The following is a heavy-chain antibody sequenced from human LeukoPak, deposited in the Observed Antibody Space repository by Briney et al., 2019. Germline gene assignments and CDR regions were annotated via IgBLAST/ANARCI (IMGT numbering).Heavy chain of an antibody. D-gene: IGHD3-10*02. CDR3: ARDAVRGNWFDP. Sequence: TGGSLRLSCAASGFTFSSYSMNWVRQAPGKGLEWVSSISSSSSYIYYADSVKGRFTISRDNAKNSLYLQMNSLRAEDTAVYYCARDAVRGNWFDPWGQGTLVTVSS. CDR2: ISSSSSYI. CDR1: GFTFSSYS. J-gene: IGHJ5*02. V-gene: IGHV3-21*01.